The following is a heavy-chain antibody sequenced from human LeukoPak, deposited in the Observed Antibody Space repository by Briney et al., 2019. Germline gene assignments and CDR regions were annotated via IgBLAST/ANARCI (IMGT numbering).Heavy chain of an antibody. V-gene: IGHV4-38-2*02. CDR1: GYSISSGYY. D-gene: IGHD1-7*01. CDR2: IYHSGST. J-gene: IGHJ3*02. CDR3: ARAPRAYNWNYVLYAFDI. Sequence: SETLSLTCTVSGYSISSGYYWGWIRQPPGRGLEWIGSIYHSGSTYYNPSLKSRVTISVDTSKNQFSLKLSSVTAADTAVYYCARAPRAYNWNYVLYAFDIWGQGTMVTVSS.